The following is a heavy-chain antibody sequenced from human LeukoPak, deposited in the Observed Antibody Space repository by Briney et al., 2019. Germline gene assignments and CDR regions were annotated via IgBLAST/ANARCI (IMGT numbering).Heavy chain of an antibody. CDR3: AKESGYCSSTSCYAHLFDY. D-gene: IGHD2-2*01. V-gene: IGHV3-30*18. J-gene: IGHJ4*02. Sequence: GRSLRLSCAASGFTFSSYGLHCVREAPGKGLEGVAVISYGGSNKYSAHSVKGGFTISRDNSKKTLYLQKNSMRAEDTAVYYCAKESGYCSSTSCYAHLFDYWGQGTLVTVSS. CDR2: ISYGGSNK. CDR1: GFTFSSYG.